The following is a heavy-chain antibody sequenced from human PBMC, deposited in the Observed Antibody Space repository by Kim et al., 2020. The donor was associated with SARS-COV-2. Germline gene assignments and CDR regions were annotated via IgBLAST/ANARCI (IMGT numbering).Heavy chain of an antibody. Sequence: GVSLRLSCAASGFTFSSYEMNWVRQAPGKGLEWVSYISSSGSHIYYADSVKGRFTISRDNAKNSLYLQMNSLRAEDTAVYYCARADFDWLLISYGMDVWGQGTTVTVSS. CDR2: ISSSGSHI. V-gene: IGHV3-48*03. CDR3: ARADFDWLLISYGMDV. CDR1: GFTFSSYE. D-gene: IGHD3-9*01. J-gene: IGHJ6*02.